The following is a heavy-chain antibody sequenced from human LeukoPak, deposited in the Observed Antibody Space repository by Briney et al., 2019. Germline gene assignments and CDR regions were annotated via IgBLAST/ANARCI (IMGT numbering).Heavy chain of an antibody. V-gene: IGHV4-38-2*02. CDR1: GYSISSGYY. CDR3: ASGWIYGSGTYNWFDP. J-gene: IGHJ5*02. D-gene: IGHD3-10*01. CDR2: IYHSGST. Sequence: SETLSLTCTVSGYSISSGYYWGWIRQPPGKGLEWIGSIYHSGSTYYNPSLKSRVTISVDTSKNQFSLKLSSVTAADAAVYYCASGWIYGSGTYNWFDPWGQGTLVTVSS.